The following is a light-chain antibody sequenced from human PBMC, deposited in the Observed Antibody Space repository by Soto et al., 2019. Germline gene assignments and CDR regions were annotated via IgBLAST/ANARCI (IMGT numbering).Light chain of an antibody. CDR1: QDISSW. CDR3: QQTSTFPLT. Sequence: DIQMTQSPSSVSASVGDRVTNTCRASQDISSWLAWYQQRPGKAPKLLMYAASTLLNGVPSRFRGSGSGTDFTLIISSLQPEDFATYYCQQTSTFPLTFGPGTKVDI. J-gene: IGKJ3*01. V-gene: IGKV1-12*01. CDR2: AAS.